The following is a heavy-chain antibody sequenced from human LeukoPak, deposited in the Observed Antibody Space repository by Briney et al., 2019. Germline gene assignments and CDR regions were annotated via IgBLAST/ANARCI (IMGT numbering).Heavy chain of an antibody. J-gene: IGHJ6*02. CDR2: TYYRAKWYN. CDR1: GDSVPSNTAA. CDR3: ARDLRFGSSWYGYYYGMDV. Sequence: SQTLSLTCAVSGDSVPSNTAAWDWIRQSPSRGLEWLGRTYYRAKWYNDYAVSVKSRITINPDTSKNQFSLQLNSVTPEDTAVYYCARDLRFGSSWYGYYYGMDVWGQGTTVTVSS. V-gene: IGHV6-1*01. D-gene: IGHD6-13*01.